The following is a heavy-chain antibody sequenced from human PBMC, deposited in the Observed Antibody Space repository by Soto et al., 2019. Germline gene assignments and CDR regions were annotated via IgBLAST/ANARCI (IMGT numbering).Heavy chain of an antibody. CDR1: GYTFTSYC. D-gene: IGHD3-16*02. V-gene: IGHV1-18*04. CDR2: ISAYNGNT. CDR3: ARDRAYDYVWGSYRYPPYYFDY. J-gene: IGHJ4*02. Sequence: ASVKVSCKASGYTFTSYCISWVRQAPGQGLEWMGWISAYNGNTNYAQKLQGRVTMTTDTSTSTAYMELRSLRSDDTAVYYCARDRAYDYVWGSYRYPPYYFDYWGQGTLVTSPQ.